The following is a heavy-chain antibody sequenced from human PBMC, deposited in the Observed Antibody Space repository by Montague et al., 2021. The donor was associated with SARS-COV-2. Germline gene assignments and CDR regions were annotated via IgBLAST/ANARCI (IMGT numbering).Heavy chain of an antibody. CDR2: ISSSSSYI. Sequence: SLRLSCAASGFTFSSYSMNWVRQAPGKGLEWVSSISSSSSYIYYADSVKGRFTISRDNAKNPLYLQMNSLRAEDTAVYYCARDRYYDILTGYWEFDPWGQGTLVTVSS. CDR1: GFTFSSYS. D-gene: IGHD3-9*01. V-gene: IGHV3-21*01. J-gene: IGHJ5*02. CDR3: ARDRYYDILTGYWEFDP.